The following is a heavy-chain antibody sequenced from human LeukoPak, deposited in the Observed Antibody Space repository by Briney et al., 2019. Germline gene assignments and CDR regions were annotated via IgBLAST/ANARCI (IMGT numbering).Heavy chain of an antibody. CDR2: IYSGGST. Sequence: GGSLRLSWAASGFTVSSNYMTWVRQARGRGLEWVALIYSGGSTYYADSVKGRFTISRDNSKNTLYLQMNSLRAEDTAVYYCARGLGPPILWFGEFSDYFGMDVWGQGTTVTVSS. D-gene: IGHD3-10*01. J-gene: IGHJ6*02. CDR1: GFTVSSNY. V-gene: IGHV3-66*01. CDR3: ARGLGPPILWFGEFSDYFGMDV.